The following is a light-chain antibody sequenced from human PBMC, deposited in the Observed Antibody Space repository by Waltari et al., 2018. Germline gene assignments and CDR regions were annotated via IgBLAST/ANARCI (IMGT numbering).Light chain of an antibody. V-gene: IGLV2-11*01. CDR1: SSDVGGYDY. CDR2: DVT. CDR3: CSYAGSYTHVV. J-gene: IGLJ2*01. Sequence: QSALTQPRSVSGSPGQSVTISCTGTSSDVGGYDYVSWSQHHPGKAPKRMICDVTKRHSGVPDRFSGSKSGNTASLTISGLQAEDEADYYCCSYAGSYTHVVFGGGTKLTVL.